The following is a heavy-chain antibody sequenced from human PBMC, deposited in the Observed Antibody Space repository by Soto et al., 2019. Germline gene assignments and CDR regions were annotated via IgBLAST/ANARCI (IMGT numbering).Heavy chain of an antibody. CDR1: GASISSGGYY. CDR3: ARVIGDYSNYGTLFDY. J-gene: IGHJ4*02. V-gene: IGHV4-31*03. D-gene: IGHD4-4*01. CDR2: IYYSGST. Sequence: PSETLSLTCTVSGASISSGGYYWSWIRQHPGKGLEWIGYIYYSGSTYYNPSLKSRVTISVDTSKNHFSLKLSSVTAADTALYYCARVIGDYSNYGTLFDYWGQGTLVTVSS.